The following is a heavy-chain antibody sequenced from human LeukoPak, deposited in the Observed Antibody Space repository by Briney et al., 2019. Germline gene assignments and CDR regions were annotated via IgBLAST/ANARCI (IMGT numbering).Heavy chain of an antibody. Sequence: GGSLRLSCEASGFSFRIYEMNWVRQAPGRGLEWISYISGSGTTIYDADSVKGRSTISRDNTKKSLYLQLNSLRVEDTAIYYCARTSESNGYPGNFDFWGQGILVTVSS. CDR2: ISGSGTTI. D-gene: IGHD3-22*01. V-gene: IGHV3-48*03. J-gene: IGHJ4*02. CDR3: ARTSESNGYPGNFDF. CDR1: GFSFRIYE.